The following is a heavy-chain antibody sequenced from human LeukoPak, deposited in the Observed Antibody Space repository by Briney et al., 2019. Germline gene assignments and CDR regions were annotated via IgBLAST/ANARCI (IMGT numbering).Heavy chain of an antibody. Sequence: GGSLRLSCAASGFTFSSYAMHWVRQAPGKGLEWVAVISYDGSNKFYADSVKGRFTISRDNSNNTLYLQMNSLRAEDTAIYYCARDGVYYDSSGLDYWGQGTLVTVSS. D-gene: IGHD3-22*01. V-gene: IGHV3-30*04. J-gene: IGHJ4*02. CDR1: GFTFSSYA. CDR2: ISYDGSNK. CDR3: ARDGVYYDSSGLDY.